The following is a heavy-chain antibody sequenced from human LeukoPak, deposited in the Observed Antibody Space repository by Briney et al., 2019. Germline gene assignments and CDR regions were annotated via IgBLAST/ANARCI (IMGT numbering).Heavy chain of an antibody. D-gene: IGHD1-26*01. J-gene: IGHJ4*02. Sequence: PGGSLRLSCAASGFTFSSYSMNWVRQAPGKGLEWVSSISSSSYIYYADSVKGRFTISRDNAKNSLYLQMNSLRAEDTAVYYCARTGAKLAFDYWGQGTLVTVSS. CDR3: ARTGAKLAFDY. CDR1: GFTFSSYS. CDR2: ISSSSYI. V-gene: IGHV3-21*01.